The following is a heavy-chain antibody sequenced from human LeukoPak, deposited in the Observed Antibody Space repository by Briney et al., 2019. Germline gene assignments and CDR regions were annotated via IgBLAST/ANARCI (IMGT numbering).Heavy chain of an antibody. J-gene: IGHJ4*02. CDR2: INQGGSAQ. CDR3: ARDISASGIFFDY. V-gene: IGHV3-7*01. CDR1: GFTFSTFW. D-gene: IGHD6-13*01. Sequence: GGSLRLSCAASGFTFSTFWMGWVRQVPGKGLEWVANINQGGSAQYYVDSVKGRFTISRDSAENALYLQMNSLRAEDTAVYFCARDISASGIFFDYWGQGTLVTVSS.